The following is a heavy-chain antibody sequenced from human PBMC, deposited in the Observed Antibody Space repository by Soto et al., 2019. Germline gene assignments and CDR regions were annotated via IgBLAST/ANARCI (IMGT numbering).Heavy chain of an antibody. D-gene: IGHD3-10*01. V-gene: IGHV3-30-3*01. Sequence: QVQLVESGGGVVQPGRSLRLSCAASGFNFSSYAMHWVRQAPGKGLEWVAVISYEGSNKYYADSVKGRFTISRDNSKNTRYLPMNSLRAEDTAVYSCERETGRYFDYWGQGTLVTVSS. CDR1: GFNFSSYA. CDR3: ERETGRYFDY. J-gene: IGHJ4*02. CDR2: ISYEGSNK.